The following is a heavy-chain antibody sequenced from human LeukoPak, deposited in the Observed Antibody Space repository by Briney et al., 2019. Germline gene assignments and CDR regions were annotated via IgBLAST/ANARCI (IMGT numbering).Heavy chain of an antibody. CDR3: TRDKDGYKSTRPYAFDT. Sequence: GGSLRLSCTASGFTFGDYAMSWFRQAPGKGLEWVGFIRSKAYGGTTEYAASVKGRFTISRDDSKSIAYLQMNSLKTEDTAVYYCTRDKDGYKSTRPYAFDTWGQGTMVTVSS. CDR1: GFTFGDYA. D-gene: IGHD5-24*01. V-gene: IGHV3-49*03. J-gene: IGHJ3*02. CDR2: IRSKAYGGTT.